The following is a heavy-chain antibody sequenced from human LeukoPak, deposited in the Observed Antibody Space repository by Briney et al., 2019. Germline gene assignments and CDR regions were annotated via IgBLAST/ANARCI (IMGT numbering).Heavy chain of an antibody. CDR2: ISSSSSYL. D-gene: IGHD1-7*01. CDR3: ARDWQLGLRDASDY. Sequence: GGSLRLSCAASGFTFSSYSMNWVRQAPGKGLEWVSSISSSSSYLYSADSVKGRFTISRDNAKNSLYLQMNSLRAEDTAVYYCARDWQLGLRDASDYWGQGTLVTVSS. V-gene: IGHV3-21*01. J-gene: IGHJ4*02. CDR1: GFTFSSYS.